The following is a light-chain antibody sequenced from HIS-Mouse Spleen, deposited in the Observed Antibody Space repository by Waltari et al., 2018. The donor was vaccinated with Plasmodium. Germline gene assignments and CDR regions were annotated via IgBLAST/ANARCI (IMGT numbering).Light chain of an antibody. V-gene: IGKV3-15*01. CDR3: QQYNNWSFT. CDR2: GAS. J-gene: IGKJ3*01. Sequence: EIVMTQSPATLSVSPGDRATLSCRASQSVSSNLAWYQQKPGQAHRLLIYGASTRATGIPARFSGSGSGTEFTLTISSLQSEDFAVYYCQQYNNWSFTFGPGTKVDIK. CDR1: QSVSSN.